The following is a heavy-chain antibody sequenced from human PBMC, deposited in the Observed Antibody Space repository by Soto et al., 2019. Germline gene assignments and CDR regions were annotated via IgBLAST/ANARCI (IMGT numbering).Heavy chain of an antibody. CDR1: GVSISSGAYY. CDR3: ATIGGATLSRTGPPSLYYKYGMDV. CDR2: MYYTGST. Sequence: QVQLQESGPGLVEPSQTLSLTCTVSGVSISSGAYYWSWIRQLPGKGLEWIAYMYYTGSTFYNPSLKSRVSMSGDTSKSQLSLKLSSVTAADTAVYYCATIGGATLSRTGPPSLYYKYGMDVWGQGTTVIVSS. D-gene: IGHD5-12*01. J-gene: IGHJ6*02. V-gene: IGHV4-31*03.